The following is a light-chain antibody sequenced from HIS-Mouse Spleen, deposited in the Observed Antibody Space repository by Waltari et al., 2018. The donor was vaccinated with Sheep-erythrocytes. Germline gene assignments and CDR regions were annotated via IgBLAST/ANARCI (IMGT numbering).Light chain of an antibody. CDR3: CPYAGSYTV. CDR1: SSDVGGYNY. J-gene: IGLJ3*02. V-gene: IGLV2-11*01. Sequence: ISCTGTSSDVGGYNYVSWYQQHPGKAPKLMIYDVSKRPSGVPDRFSASKSGNTASLTISGLQAEDEADYYCCPYAGSYTVFGGGTKLTDL. CDR2: DVS.